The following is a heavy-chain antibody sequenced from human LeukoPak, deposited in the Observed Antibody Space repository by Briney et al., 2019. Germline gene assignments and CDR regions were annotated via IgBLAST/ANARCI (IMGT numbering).Heavy chain of an antibody. V-gene: IGHV5-51*01. J-gene: IGHJ6*03. D-gene: IGHD2-2*02. CDR1: GYSFTSYW. CDR3: ARHGTSGYCSSTSCYTDYYMDV. Sequence: GESLKISCKGSGYSFTSYWIGWVRQMPGKGLEWMGIVYPGDSDTRYSPSFQGQVTISADKSISTAYLQWSSLKASDTAMYYCARHGTSGYCSSTSCYTDYYMDVWGKGTTVTVSS. CDR2: VYPGDSDT.